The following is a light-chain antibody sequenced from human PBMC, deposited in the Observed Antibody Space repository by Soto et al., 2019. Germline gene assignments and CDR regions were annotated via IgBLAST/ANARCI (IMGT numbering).Light chain of an antibody. CDR1: PSVSSN. CDR3: HQYNDWPQT. V-gene: IGKV3-15*01. Sequence: EIVMTQSPATLSVSPGERDTLSCRASPSVSSNLAWYQQKPGQAPRLLIYGASTRATAVPARFSGSGSGTEFALTISSLQSEDFAIYYCHQYNDWPQTFGQGTKVDIK. CDR2: GAS. J-gene: IGKJ1*01.